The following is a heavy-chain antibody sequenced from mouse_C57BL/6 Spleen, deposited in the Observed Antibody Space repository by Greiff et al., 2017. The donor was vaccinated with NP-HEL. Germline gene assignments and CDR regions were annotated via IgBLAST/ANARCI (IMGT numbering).Heavy chain of an antibody. CDR2: ISGGGGNT. V-gene: IGHV5-9*01. CDR3: ARQDYYGSSSPFAY. CDR1: GFTFSSYT. J-gene: IGHJ3*01. D-gene: IGHD1-1*01. Sequence: EVNVVESGGGLVKPGGSLKLSCAASGFTFSSYTMSWVRQTPEKRLEWVATISGGGGNTYYPDSVKGRFTISRDNAKNTLYLQMSSLRSEDTALYYCARQDYYGSSSPFAYWGQGTLVTVSA.